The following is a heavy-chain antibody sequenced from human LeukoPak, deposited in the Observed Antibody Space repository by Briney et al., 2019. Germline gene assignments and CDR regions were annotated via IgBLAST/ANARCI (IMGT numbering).Heavy chain of an antibody. J-gene: IGHJ6*03. CDR1: GGSFSGYY. D-gene: IGHD2-21*02. Sequence: PSETLSLTYAVYGGSFSGYYWSWIRQPPGKGLEWIGEINHSGSTNYNPSLKSRVTISVDTSKNQFSLKLSSVTAADTAVYYCVVTAALGYYMDVWGKGTTVTVSS. CDR2: INHSGST. V-gene: IGHV4-34*01. CDR3: VVTAALGYYMDV.